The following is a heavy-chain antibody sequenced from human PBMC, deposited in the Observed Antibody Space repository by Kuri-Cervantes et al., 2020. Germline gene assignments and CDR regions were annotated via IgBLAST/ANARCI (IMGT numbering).Heavy chain of an antibody. J-gene: IGHJ4*02. CDR2: IIPILGIA. CDR3: ARGNCGGDCSIDY. D-gene: IGHD2-21*02. CDR1: GGTFSSYT. V-gene: IGHV1-69*02. Sequence: SVKVSCKASGGTFSSYTISWVRQAPGQGLEWMGRIIPILGIANYAQKFQGRVTIAADKSTSTAYMELSSLRSEDTAVYYCARGNCGGDCSIDYWGQGTLVTVSS.